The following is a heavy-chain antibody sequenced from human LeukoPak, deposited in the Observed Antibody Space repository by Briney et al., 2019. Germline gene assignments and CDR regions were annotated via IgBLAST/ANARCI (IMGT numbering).Heavy chain of an antibody. CDR2: ISGGGGST. J-gene: IGHJ5*02. Sequence: GGSLRLSCAASGFTFSSYAMSWVRQAPGKGLEWVSAISGGGGSTYYADSVKGRFTISRDNSKDTLYLQMKSLRVEDTAVYYCATSPTFDPWGQGTLVTVSS. CDR1: GFTFSSYA. V-gene: IGHV3-23*01. CDR3: ATSPTFDP.